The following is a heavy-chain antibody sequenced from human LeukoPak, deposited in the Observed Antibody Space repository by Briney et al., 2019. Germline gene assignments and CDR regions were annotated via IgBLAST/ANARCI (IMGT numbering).Heavy chain of an antibody. V-gene: IGHV3-23*01. J-gene: IGHJ4*02. CDR1: GFTFSSYA. CDR2: ISGSGGST. D-gene: IGHD3-10*01. CDR3: AKAQYYGSGSSRFDY. Sequence: GGSLRLSCAASGFTFSSYAMSWVRQAPGKGLEWVSAISGSGGSTYYADSVKGRFTISRDNSKNTLYLQMNSLRAEDTDVYYCAKAQYYGSGSSRFDYWGQGTLVTVSS.